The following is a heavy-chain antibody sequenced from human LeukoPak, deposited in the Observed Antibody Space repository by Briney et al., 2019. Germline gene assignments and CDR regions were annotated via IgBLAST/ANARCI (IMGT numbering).Heavy chain of an antibody. CDR3: ARGFGVVTAISNYYYMDV. V-gene: IGHV4-59*01. D-gene: IGHD2-21*02. J-gene: IGHJ6*03. Sequence: SESLCLTCTVSGGSISSYYWSWIRQPPGKGLEWIGYIYYSGSTNYNPSLKSRVTISVDTSKNQFSLKLSSVTAADTAVYYCARGFGVVTAISNYYYMDVWGKGTTVTVSS. CDR2: IYYSGST. CDR1: GGSISSYY.